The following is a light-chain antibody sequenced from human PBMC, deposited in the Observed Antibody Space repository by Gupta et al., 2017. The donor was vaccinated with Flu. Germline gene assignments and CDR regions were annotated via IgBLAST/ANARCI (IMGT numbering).Light chain of an antibody. CDR3: QQRSNWLVS. CDR1: QSVSSY. CDR2: DAS. V-gene: IGKV3-11*01. Sequence: EIVLTQSPATLSWSPGERATLSCRASQSVSSYLAWYQQKPGQAPRLLIYDASNRAPGIPARFSGSGSGTDFTLTISSLEPEDFAVYYCQQRSNWLVSFGQGTKLEIK. J-gene: IGKJ2*03.